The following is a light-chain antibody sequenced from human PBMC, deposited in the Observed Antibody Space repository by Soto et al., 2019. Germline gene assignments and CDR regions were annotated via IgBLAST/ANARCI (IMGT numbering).Light chain of an antibody. CDR2: GAS. V-gene: IGKV3-15*01. Sequence: EIVLTHSPGTLPFSPWYRATLSFSASQSVSSNLAWYQQKPGQAPRLLIYGASTRATGIPARFSGSGSGTEFTLTISSLQSEDFAVYYCQQYNNWPPWTFGQGTKVDI. J-gene: IGKJ1*01. CDR1: QSVSSN. CDR3: QQYNNWPPWT.